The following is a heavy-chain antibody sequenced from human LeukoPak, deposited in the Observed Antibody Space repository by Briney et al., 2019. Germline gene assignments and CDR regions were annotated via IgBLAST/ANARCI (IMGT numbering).Heavy chain of an antibody. Sequence: AAVKVSCKASGGTFSSYAISGVRQAPGQGGEWMGGNIPIFGIANYAQNSQGRITITTDESTSTAYMEPSSLRSADTAVYYCARGLGYPIDYSGQGTLVTVSS. J-gene: IGHJ4*02. V-gene: IGHV1-69*05. D-gene: IGHD5-12*01. CDR2: NIPIFGIA. CDR3: ARGLGYPIDY. CDR1: GGTFSSYA.